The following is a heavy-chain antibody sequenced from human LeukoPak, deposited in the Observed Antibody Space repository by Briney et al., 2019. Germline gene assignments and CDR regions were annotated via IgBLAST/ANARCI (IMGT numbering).Heavy chain of an antibody. V-gene: IGHV1-46*01. Sequence: GASVKVSCKASGYTFTNYYMYWVRQAPGQGLEWMGIINPSGGSTTYAQKFQGRVTMTRDTSTSTVYMELSSLASEDTAVYYCARDGPAAAAQRGQHVGASDIWGQGTMVTVSS. CDR2: INPSGGST. D-gene: IGHD6-13*01. CDR1: GYTFTNYY. J-gene: IGHJ3*02. CDR3: ARDGPAAAAQRGQHVGASDI.